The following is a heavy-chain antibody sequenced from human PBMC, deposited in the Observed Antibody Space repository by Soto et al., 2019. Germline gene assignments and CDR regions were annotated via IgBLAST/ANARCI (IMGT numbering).Heavy chain of an antibody. CDR2: IIPILGIA. D-gene: IGHD6-19*01. Sequence: QVQLVQSGAEVKKPGSSVKVSCKASGGTFSSYTISWVRQAPGQGLEWMGRIIPILGIANYAQKFQGRVTITADKSPSTAYRELSSLRSEDTAVYYCARGAVAGTGYYYYGMDVWGQGTTVTVSS. CDR1: GGTFSSYT. CDR3: ARGAVAGTGYYYYGMDV. V-gene: IGHV1-69*02. J-gene: IGHJ6*02.